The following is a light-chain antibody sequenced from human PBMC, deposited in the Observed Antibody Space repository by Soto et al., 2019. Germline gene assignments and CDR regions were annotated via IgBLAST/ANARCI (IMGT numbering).Light chain of an antibody. CDR2: EVS. CDR1: SSDIGAYNF. J-gene: IGLJ3*02. V-gene: IGLV2-14*01. CDR3: SSYTSSSTLGV. Sequence: QSALTQPASVSGSPGQSITISCTGSSSDIGAYNFVSWYQQHPDKAPKLMIYEVSNRPSGVSNRFSGSKSGNTASLTISGLQAEDEADYYCSSYTSSSTLGVFGRGTKLTVL.